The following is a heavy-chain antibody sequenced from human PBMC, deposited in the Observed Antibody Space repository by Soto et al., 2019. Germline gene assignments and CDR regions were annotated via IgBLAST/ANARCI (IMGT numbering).Heavy chain of an antibody. D-gene: IGHD3-22*01. Sequence: GESLKISCKGSGYSFTSYWIGWVRQMPGKGLEWMGIIYPGDSDTRYSPSFQGQVTISADKSISTAYLQWSSLKASDTAMYYYASQGDSSRHFDAFDIWGQGTMVTVSS. CDR2: IYPGDSDT. V-gene: IGHV5-51*01. CDR3: ASQGDSSRHFDAFDI. CDR1: GYSFTSYW. J-gene: IGHJ3*02.